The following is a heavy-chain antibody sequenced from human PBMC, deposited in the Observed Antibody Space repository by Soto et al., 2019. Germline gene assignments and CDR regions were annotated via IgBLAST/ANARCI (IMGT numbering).Heavy chain of an antibody. V-gene: IGHV4-31*03. D-gene: IGHD6-6*01. Sequence: QVQLQESGPGLVKPSQTLSLTCTVSGGSISSGGYYWSWIRQHPGKGLEWIGYIYYSGSTYYNPSLKTRGTISVDTSKNQCSLKLSSVTAADTAVYYCARAGDSSSPDYYYYYYMDVWGKGTTVTVSS. CDR1: GGSISSGGYY. CDR3: ARAGDSSSPDYYYYYYMDV. J-gene: IGHJ6*03. CDR2: IYYSGST.